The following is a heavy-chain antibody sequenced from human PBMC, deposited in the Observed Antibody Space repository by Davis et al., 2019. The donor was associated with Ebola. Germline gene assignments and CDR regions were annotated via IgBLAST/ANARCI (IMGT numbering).Heavy chain of an antibody. CDR1: GGSITSYY. Sequence: SETLSLTCTVSGGSITSYYWTWIRQPPGKGLEWIGYIHYTGTTNYNPSLKSRVTISEDTSKNQYFLTLNSVTAADTAMYYCARQVGTTGTTDYFDYWGQGTLVTVSS. CDR2: IHYTGTT. D-gene: IGHD1-1*01. V-gene: IGHV4-59*08. J-gene: IGHJ4*02. CDR3: ARQVGTTGTTDYFDY.